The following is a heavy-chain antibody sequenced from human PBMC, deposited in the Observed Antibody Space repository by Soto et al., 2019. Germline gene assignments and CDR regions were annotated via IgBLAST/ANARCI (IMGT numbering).Heavy chain of an antibody. J-gene: IGHJ6*03. CDR2: ISGSGGST. CDR1: GFTFSSYA. CDR3: AKDFPYCSSTSCYADYYYYYYMDV. V-gene: IGHV3-23*01. D-gene: IGHD2-2*01. Sequence: GGSLRLSCAASGFTFSSYAMSWVRQAPGKGLEWVSAISGSGGSTYYADSVKGRFTISRDNSKNTLYLQMNSLRAEDTAVYYCAKDFPYCSSTSCYADYYYYYYMDVWGKGTTVTVSS.